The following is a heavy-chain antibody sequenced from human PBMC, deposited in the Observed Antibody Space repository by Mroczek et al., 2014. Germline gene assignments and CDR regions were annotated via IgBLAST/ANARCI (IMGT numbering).Heavy chain of an antibody. Sequence: VQLVESGPGLVKPSQTLSLTCTVSGGSISSGGYYWSWIRQHPGKGLEWIGYIYYSGSTYYNPSLKSRVTISVDTSKNQFSLKLSSVTAADTAVYYCARGGLDYYDSSGYYWGWHYWGQGTLVTVSS. CDR1: GGSISSGGYY. D-gene: IGHD3-22*01. CDR3: ARGGLDYYDSSGYYWGWHY. CDR2: IYYSGST. J-gene: IGHJ4*02. V-gene: IGHV4-31*03.